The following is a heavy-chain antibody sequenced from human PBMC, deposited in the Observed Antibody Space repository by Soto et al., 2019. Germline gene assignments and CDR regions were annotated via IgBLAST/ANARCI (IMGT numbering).Heavy chain of an antibody. J-gene: IGHJ4*02. CDR2: ISAYNGNT. CDR3: ARDRPLPLIAVAGTIDY. CDR1: GYTFNSYC. V-gene: IGHV1-18*01. Sequence: VSVKVSCKASGYTFNSYCICWVRQAPVQGLEWMGWISAYNGNTNYAQKLQGRVTMTTDTSTSTAYMELRSLRSDDTAVYYCARDRPLPLIAVAGTIDYWGQGTLVTVS. D-gene: IGHD6-19*01.